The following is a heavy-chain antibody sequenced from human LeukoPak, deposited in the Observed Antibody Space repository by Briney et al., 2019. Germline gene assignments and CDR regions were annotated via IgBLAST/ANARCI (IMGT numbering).Heavy chain of an antibody. CDR3: ATRTDSLVYFDY. CDR1: GYSFTNYW. J-gene: IGHJ4*02. Sequence: GESLKISCKGSGYSFTNYWIAWVRQTPGEGLEWMGITYPGDSDTRYSPSFQGQVTISADKSISTAYLQWSSLKASDTAIYYSATRTDSLVYFDYWGQGTLVTVSS. V-gene: IGHV5-51*01. D-gene: IGHD5-18*01. CDR2: TYPGDSDT.